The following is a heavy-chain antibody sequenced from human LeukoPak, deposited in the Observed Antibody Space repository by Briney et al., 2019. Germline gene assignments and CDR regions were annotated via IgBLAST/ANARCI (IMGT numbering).Heavy chain of an antibody. D-gene: IGHD3-10*01. Sequence: PGGSLRLSCAASGFTFSSYGMHWVRQAPGKGLEWVAVISYEGSNKYYADSVKGRFTISRDNSKNTLYLQMNSLRAEDTAVYYCAKASKISGSYYGQDYWGQGTLVTVSS. V-gene: IGHV3-30*18. J-gene: IGHJ4*02. CDR1: GFTFSSYG. CDR3: AKASKISGSYYGQDY. CDR2: ISYEGSNK.